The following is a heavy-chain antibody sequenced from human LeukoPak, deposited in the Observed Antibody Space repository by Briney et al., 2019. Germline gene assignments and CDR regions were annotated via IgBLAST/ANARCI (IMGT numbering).Heavy chain of an antibody. CDR2: IYSGGST. CDR3: ARGGVYSTSAVDY. Sequence: GGSLRLSCTVSGFTVSSDSMSWVRQAPGKGLEWVSFIYSGGSTHYSDSVKGRFTISRDNSKNTLYLQMNSLRAEDTAVYYCARGGVYSTSAVDYWGQGTLVTVSS. J-gene: IGHJ4*02. V-gene: IGHV3-53*01. CDR1: GFTVSSDS. D-gene: IGHD6-6*01.